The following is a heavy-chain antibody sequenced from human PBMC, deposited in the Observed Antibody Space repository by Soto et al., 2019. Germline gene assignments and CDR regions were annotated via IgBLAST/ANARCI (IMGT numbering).Heavy chain of an antibody. CDR3: VRGGGGGLFDP. CDR1: GFTFGHSY. J-gene: IGHJ5*02. D-gene: IGHD2-15*01. CDR2: ISPGSRYP. V-gene: IGHV3-11*06. Sequence: GAVRLSCAGSGFTFGHSYMSWIRQAPGKGLEWLSYISPGSRYPAYADSVKGRFTISRDNAKRSLYLQMMSLTAEDTAIYYCVRGGGGGLFDPWGQGTIFTVSP.